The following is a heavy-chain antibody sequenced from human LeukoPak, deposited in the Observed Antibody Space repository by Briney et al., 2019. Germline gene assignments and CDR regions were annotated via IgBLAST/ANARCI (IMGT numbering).Heavy chain of an antibody. V-gene: IGHV5-51*01. J-gene: IGHJ3*02. Sequence: GESLKISCKGSGYSFTSYWIGWVRQMPGKGLEWMGIIYPGDSDTRYSPSFQGQVTISADKSISTAYLQWSSLKASDTAMYYCARIKLRFLEWLSDAFDIWGQGTVVTVSS. D-gene: IGHD3-3*01. CDR1: GYSFTSYW. CDR3: ARIKLRFLEWLSDAFDI. CDR2: IYPGDSDT.